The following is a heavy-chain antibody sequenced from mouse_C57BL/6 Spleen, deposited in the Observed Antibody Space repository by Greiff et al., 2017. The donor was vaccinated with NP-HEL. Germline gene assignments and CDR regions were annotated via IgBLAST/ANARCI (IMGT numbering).Heavy chain of an antibody. CDR2: ISSGSSTI. J-gene: IGHJ4*01. V-gene: IGHV5-17*01. D-gene: IGHD2-14*01. CDR3: AKGINYAMDY. CDR1: GFTFSDYG. Sequence: EVQVVESGGGLVKPGGSLKLSCAASGFTFSDYGMHWVRQAPEKGLEWVAYISSGSSTIYYADTVKGRFTISRDNAKNTLFLQMTSLRSEDTAMYYCAKGINYAMDYWGQGTSVTVSS.